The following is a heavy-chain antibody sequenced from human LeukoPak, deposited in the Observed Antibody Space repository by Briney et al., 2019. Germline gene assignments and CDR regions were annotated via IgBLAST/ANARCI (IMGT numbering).Heavy chain of an antibody. CDR1: GVSISSSSYY. V-gene: IGHV4-39*01. CDR3: ARHRFSGTAMAVYYFDY. D-gene: IGHD5-18*01. J-gene: IGHJ4*02. Sequence: SETLSLTCTVSGVSISSSSYYWGWIRQPPGKGLEWMGSIYYSGSTYYNPSLKSRVTISVDTSKNQFSLKLSSVTAADTAVYYCARHRFSGTAMAVYYFDYWGQGTLVTVSS. CDR2: IYYSGST.